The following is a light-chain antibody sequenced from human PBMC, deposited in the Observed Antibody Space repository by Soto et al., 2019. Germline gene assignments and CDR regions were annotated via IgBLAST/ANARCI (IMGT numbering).Light chain of an antibody. Sequence: DIQMTQSHSSLSASVGDSVTITSRASQNIKTYLNWYQQKPGKAPNLLIYAASSLESGVPSRFSGSGSGTEFTLTISSLQPDDFATYYCQQYNSYSQTFGQGTKVDTK. CDR1: QNIKTY. CDR3: QQYNSYSQT. V-gene: IGKV1-5*01. CDR2: AAS. J-gene: IGKJ1*01.